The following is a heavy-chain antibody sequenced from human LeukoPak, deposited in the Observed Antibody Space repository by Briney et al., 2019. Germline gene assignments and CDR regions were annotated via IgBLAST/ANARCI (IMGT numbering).Heavy chain of an antibody. CDR2: ISAYNGNT. V-gene: IGHV1-18*01. J-gene: IGHJ5*02. Sequence: ASVKVSCKASGYTFTSYGISWVRQAPGQGLEWMGWISAYNGNTNYAQKLQGRVTMTTDTSTSTAYMELRSLRSDDTAVYYCAREYRVYYDSSGPYNWFDPWGQGTLVTVSS. CDR3: AREYRVYYDSSGPYNWFDP. D-gene: IGHD3-22*01. CDR1: GYTFTSYG.